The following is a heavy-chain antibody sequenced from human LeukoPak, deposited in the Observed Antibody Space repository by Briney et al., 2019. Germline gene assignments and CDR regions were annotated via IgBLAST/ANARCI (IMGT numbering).Heavy chain of an antibody. V-gene: IGHV4-59*12. D-gene: IGHD3-9*01. CDR2: IYYSGST. Sequence: SETLSLTCTVSGGSISSYYWSWIRQPPGKGLEWIGHIYYSGSTNYNPSLKSRVTISVDTSKNQFSLKLSSVTAADTAVYYCARRKYRKGYFDWLSLGTDAFDIWGQGTMVTVSS. CDR3: ARRKYRKGYFDWLSLGTDAFDI. CDR1: GGSISSYY. J-gene: IGHJ3*02.